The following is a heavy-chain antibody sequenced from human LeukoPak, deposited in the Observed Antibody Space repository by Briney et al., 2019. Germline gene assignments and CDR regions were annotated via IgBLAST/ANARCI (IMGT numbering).Heavy chain of an antibody. Sequence: ETLSLTCTVSGGSISGYYWVWIRQPPGKGLEWVSSISSSSSYIYYADSVKGRFTISRDNTNNSLYLQMNSLRADDTAVYYCARGDEYFDYWGQGTLVTVSS. CDR1: GGSISGYY. CDR2: ISSSSSYI. V-gene: IGHV3-21*01. CDR3: ARGDEYFDY. J-gene: IGHJ4*02.